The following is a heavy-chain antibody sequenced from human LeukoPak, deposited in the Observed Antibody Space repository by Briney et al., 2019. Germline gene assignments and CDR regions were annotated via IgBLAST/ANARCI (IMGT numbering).Heavy chain of an antibody. V-gene: IGHV3-30*03. CDR2: ISYDGSNK. D-gene: IGHD1-26*01. J-gene: IGHJ3*02. CDR1: GFTFSSYG. Sequence: GGSLRLSCAASGFTFSSYGMHWVRQAPGKGLEWVAVISYDGSNKYYADSVKGRFTISRDNSKNTLYLQLNSLRAEDTAVYYCARERSGSYYDVNAFDIWGLGTMVTVSS. CDR3: ARERSGSYYDVNAFDI.